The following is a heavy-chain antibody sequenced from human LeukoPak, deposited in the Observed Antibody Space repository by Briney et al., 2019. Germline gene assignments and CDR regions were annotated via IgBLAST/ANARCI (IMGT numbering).Heavy chain of an antibody. CDR1: GFTFSSYA. D-gene: IGHD3-22*01. Sequence: GGSLRLSCEASGFTFSSYAMSWVRQAPGKGLEWVSAISGGGGSTFYADSVKGRFTIPRDNSRNTLYLHMSSLRAEDTAVYYCTRDRDTSGYYSVPSGYWGQGSLVTVSS. J-gene: IGHJ4*02. CDR2: ISGGGGST. CDR3: TRDRDTSGYYSVPSGY. V-gene: IGHV3-23*01.